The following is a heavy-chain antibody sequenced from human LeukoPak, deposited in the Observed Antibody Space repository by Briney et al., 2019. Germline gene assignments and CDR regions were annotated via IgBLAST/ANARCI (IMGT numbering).Heavy chain of an antibody. CDR3: ARVGFYWADDGVDY. CDR1: GFTFSNYW. V-gene: IGHV3-7*01. CDR2: IEKDGSDK. Sequence: GGSLRLSCAASGFTFSNYWMSWVRQAPGKGLEWVANIEKDGSDKYYVDSVEGRFTMSRDNAKNSVHLHMNSLRAEDTAVYYCARVGFYWADDGVDYWGQGTLVTVSS. D-gene: IGHD2-8*02. J-gene: IGHJ4*02.